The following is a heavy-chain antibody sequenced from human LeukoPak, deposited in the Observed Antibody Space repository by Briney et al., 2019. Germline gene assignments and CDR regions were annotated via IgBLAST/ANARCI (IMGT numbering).Heavy chain of an antibody. CDR3: ARYGHDFWSGYYYDYFDY. D-gene: IGHD3-3*01. Sequence: SVKVSCKASGGTFSSYAISWVRQAPGQGLEWMGGIIPIFGTANYAQKFQGRVTITADESTSTAYMELSSLRSEDTAVYYCARYGHDFWSGYYYDYFDYWGQGTLVTVSS. CDR1: GGTFSSYA. CDR2: IIPIFGTA. V-gene: IGHV1-69*13. J-gene: IGHJ4*02.